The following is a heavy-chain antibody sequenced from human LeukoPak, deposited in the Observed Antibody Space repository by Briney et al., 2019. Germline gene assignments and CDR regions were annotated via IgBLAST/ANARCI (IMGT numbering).Heavy chain of an antibody. Sequence: PSETLSLTCTVSGGSISSYYWSWIRQPPGKGLEWIGYIYYSGTTNYNPSLKSRVTISVDTSKNQFSLKLSSVTAADTAVYYCARGVYISAAQYGYWGQGTLVTVSS. CDR3: ARGVYISAAQYGY. J-gene: IGHJ4*02. V-gene: IGHV4-59*01. D-gene: IGHD6-13*01. CDR2: IYYSGTT. CDR1: GGSISSYY.